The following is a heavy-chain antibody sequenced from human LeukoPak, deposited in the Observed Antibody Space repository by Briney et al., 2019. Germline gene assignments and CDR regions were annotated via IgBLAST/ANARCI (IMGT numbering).Heavy chain of an antibody. D-gene: IGHD3-3*01. CDR2: IYYSGST. CDR3: ARDKRYYDFWSDYRYGMDV. V-gene: IGHV4-59*01. CDR1: GGSFSGYY. Sequence: SETLSLTCAVYGGSFSGYYWSWIRQPPGNGLEWIGYIYYSGSTNYNPSLKSRVTISVDTSKNQFSLKLSSVTAADAAVYYCARDKRYYDFWSDYRYGMDVWGQGTTVTVSS. J-gene: IGHJ6*02.